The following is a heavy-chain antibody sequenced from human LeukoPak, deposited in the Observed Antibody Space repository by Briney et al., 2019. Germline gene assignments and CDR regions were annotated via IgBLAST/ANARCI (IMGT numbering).Heavy chain of an antibody. J-gene: IGHJ3*02. CDR1: GFTFSRSW. CDR2: SNGEGTST. CDR3: ARLYYYDIGDAFDI. D-gene: IGHD3-22*01. Sequence: GGSLRLSCAASGFTFSRSWMHWVRQAPGKGLVWVSRSNGEGTSTRYADSVKGRFTISRDNAKNTLYLQMNSLRAEDTAVYYCARLYYYDIGDAFDIWGQGTMVTVSS. V-gene: IGHV3-74*01.